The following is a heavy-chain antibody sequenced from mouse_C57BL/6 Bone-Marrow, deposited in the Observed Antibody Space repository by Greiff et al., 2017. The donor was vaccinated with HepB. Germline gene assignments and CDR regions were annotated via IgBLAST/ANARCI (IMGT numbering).Heavy chain of an antibody. Sequence: QVQLQQSGAELVKPGASVKMSCKASGYNFTSYWITWVKQRPGQGLEWIGDIYPGSGSTNSNEKFKSKATLTVDTSSSTAYMQLRSLTSEDSAVYYCASGGYPYYAMYYWGQGTSVTVSS. V-gene: IGHV1-55*01. CDR3: ASGGYPYYAMYY. J-gene: IGHJ4*01. CDR2: IYPGSGST. D-gene: IGHD1-1*02. CDR1: GYNFTSYW.